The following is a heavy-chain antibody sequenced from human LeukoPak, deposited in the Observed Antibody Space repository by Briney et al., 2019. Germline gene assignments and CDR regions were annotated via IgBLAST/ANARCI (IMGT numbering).Heavy chain of an antibody. D-gene: IGHD2-15*01. V-gene: IGHV3-74*01. Sequence: GGSLRLSCAASGFTFRNFWMHWVRQAPGKGLVWVSRINTDGSSTNYADSAKGRFTISRDNAKNTLYLQMNSLRAEDTAVYYCARGSDYGGQGTLVTVSS. CDR1: GFTFRNFW. CDR3: ARGSDY. J-gene: IGHJ4*02. CDR2: INTDGSST.